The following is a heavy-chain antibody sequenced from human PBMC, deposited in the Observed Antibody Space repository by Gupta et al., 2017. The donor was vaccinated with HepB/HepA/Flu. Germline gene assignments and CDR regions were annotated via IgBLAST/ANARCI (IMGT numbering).Heavy chain of an antibody. CDR2: ISITSYI. V-gene: IGHV3-21*02. D-gene: IGHD3-10*01. CDR1: GFTFSSSD. CDR3: ARAISSEALDI. J-gene: IGHJ3*02. Sequence: EVQLVESGGGLVTPGGSLRLSCAASGFTFSSSDMNWVRQAPGKGLEWVSSISITSYIYYADSLKGRFTISRDNAKNSLYLEMNNLRAEDTAVYYCARAISSEALDIWGQGTMVTVSS.